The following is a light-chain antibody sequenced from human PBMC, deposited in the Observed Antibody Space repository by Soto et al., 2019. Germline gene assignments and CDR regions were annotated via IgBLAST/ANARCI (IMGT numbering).Light chain of an antibody. CDR2: EVS. CDR1: SSDVGSYNL. Sequence: QSALTQPASVSGSPGQSITISCTGTSSDVGSYNLVSWYQQHPGKAPKLMIYEVSKRPSGVSNRFSGSKSGNTASLTISGLQAEDEADYYCCSYASSSPYVFGTGTQLTVL. V-gene: IGLV2-23*02. J-gene: IGLJ1*01. CDR3: CSYASSSPYV.